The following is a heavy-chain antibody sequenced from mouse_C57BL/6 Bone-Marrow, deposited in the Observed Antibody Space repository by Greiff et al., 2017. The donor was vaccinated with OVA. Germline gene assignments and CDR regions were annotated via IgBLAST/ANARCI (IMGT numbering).Heavy chain of an antibody. J-gene: IGHJ4*01. Sequence: EVQVVESGGGLVKPGGSLKLSCAASGYTFSSYAMSWVRQTPEKRLEWVATISDGGSYTYYPDNVKGRITISRDNAKNNLYLQMSHLKSEDTAMYYCARGLRQNYAMDYWGQGTSGTVSS. CDR2: ISDGGSYT. CDR3: ARGLRQNYAMDY. V-gene: IGHV5-4*01. D-gene: IGHD2-2*01. CDR1: GYTFSSYA.